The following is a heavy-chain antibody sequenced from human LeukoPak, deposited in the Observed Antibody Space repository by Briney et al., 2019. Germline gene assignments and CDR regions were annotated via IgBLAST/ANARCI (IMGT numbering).Heavy chain of an antibody. D-gene: IGHD3-9*01. V-gene: IGHV3-30*04. Sequence: PGGSLRLSCAASGFTFSSYAMHWVRQAPGKGLEWVAVISYDGSNKYYADSVKGRFTISRDNSKNTLYLQMNSLRAEDTAVYYCARVAYYDILTGYSYYFDYWAREPWSPSPQ. CDR2: ISYDGSNK. CDR1: GFTFSSYA. CDR3: ARVAYYDILTGYSYYFDY. J-gene: IGHJ4*02.